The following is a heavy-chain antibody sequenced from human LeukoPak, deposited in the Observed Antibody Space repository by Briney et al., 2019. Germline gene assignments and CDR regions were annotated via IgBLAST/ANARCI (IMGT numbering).Heavy chain of an antibody. CDR2: IDSSSSII. J-gene: IGHJ6*03. V-gene: IGHV3-48*01. Sequence: PGGSLRLSCAASAFTFSSYSMNWVRQAPGKGLEWVSYIDSSSSIIYYADSVKGRFTISRDNAKYSLYLQMNSLRAEDTAVYYCARAPALRFLEYYYYYMDVWGTGTTVTVSS. CDR3: ARAPALRFLEYYYYYMDV. D-gene: IGHD3-3*01. CDR1: AFTFSSYS.